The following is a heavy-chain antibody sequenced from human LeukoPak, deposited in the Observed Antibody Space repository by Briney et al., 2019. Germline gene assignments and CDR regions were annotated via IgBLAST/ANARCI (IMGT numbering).Heavy chain of an antibody. Sequence: SETLSLTCTVSGGSISSYYWSWIRQPPGKGLEWIGYIYYSGSTNYNPSLKSRVTMSVDTSKNQFSLKLTSVTAADTAVYYCARSGYNSLFDYWGQGTLVTVSS. V-gene: IGHV4-59*12. D-gene: IGHD5-24*01. CDR2: IYYSGST. CDR1: GGSISSYY. CDR3: ARSGYNSLFDY. J-gene: IGHJ4*02.